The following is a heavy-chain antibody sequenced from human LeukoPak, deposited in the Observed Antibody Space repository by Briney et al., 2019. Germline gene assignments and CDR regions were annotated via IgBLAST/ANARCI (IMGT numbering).Heavy chain of an antibody. CDR1: GYSFTSYW. Sequence: GESPKISCKGSGYSFTSYWIGWVRQMPGKGLEWMGIIYPGDSDTRYSPSFQGQVTISADKSISTAYLQWSSLKASDTAMYYCARLRRITIFGVATDFDYWGQGTLVTVSS. V-gene: IGHV5-51*01. CDR2: IYPGDSDT. CDR3: ARLRRITIFGVATDFDY. D-gene: IGHD3-3*01. J-gene: IGHJ4*02.